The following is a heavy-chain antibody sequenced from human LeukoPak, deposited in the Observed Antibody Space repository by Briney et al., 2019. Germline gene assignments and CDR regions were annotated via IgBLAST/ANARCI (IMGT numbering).Heavy chain of an antibody. J-gene: IGHJ3*02. CDR1: GFTFSSYG. CDR3: ARDTGQGGASDAFDI. CDR2: ISSSGSTI. D-gene: IGHD1-26*01. V-gene: IGHV3-48*03. Sequence: GGSLRLSCAASGFTFSSYGMNWVRQAPGKGLEWVSYISSSGSTIYYADSVKGRFTISRDNAKNSLYLQMNSLRAEDTAVYYCARDTGQGGASDAFDIWGQGTMVTVSS.